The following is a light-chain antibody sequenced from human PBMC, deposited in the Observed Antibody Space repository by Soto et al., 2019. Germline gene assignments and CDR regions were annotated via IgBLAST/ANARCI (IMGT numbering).Light chain of an antibody. Sequence: EIVMTQSPATLSVSPGERATLSCRASQSVSSNLAWYQQKPGQAPRALIYGASTRATGIPARFSGSGSGTEFTLTISSLQSEDFAVYYCQHYNNWPLLTFGGGTKVEIK. V-gene: IGKV3-15*01. CDR1: QSVSSN. CDR2: GAS. J-gene: IGKJ4*01. CDR3: QHYNNWPLLT.